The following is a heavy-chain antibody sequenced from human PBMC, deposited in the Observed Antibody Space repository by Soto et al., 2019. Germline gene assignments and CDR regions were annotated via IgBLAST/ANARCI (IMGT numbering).Heavy chain of an antibody. CDR2: ISYDGTNK. Sequence: ESGGGEVQPGKSLRLSCAASGFSFTNYGMHWVRQAPGKGLECVALISYDGTNKYYADSVKGRFTISRDNSKNTLYLQMNSLRPEDTAVYYCGACQYFSDYWGQGTLVSVSS. J-gene: IGHJ4*02. V-gene: IGHV3-30*03. CDR3: GACQYFSDY. CDR1: GFSFTNYG. D-gene: IGHD1-26*01.